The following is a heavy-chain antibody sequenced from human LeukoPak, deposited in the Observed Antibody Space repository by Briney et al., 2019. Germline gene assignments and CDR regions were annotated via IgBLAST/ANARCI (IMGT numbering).Heavy chain of an antibody. CDR3: AREIFGARAFEY. J-gene: IGHJ4*02. CDR1: GGSFSGYY. CDR2: IYYSGST. Sequence: SEILSLTCAVYGGSFSGYYWSWIRQPPGKGLEWIGSIYYSGSTYYNTSLKSRVTISVDTSKNQFSLRLTSMTAADTAVYYCAREIFGARAFEYWGQGILVTVSS. V-gene: IGHV4-34*01. D-gene: IGHD3-3*01.